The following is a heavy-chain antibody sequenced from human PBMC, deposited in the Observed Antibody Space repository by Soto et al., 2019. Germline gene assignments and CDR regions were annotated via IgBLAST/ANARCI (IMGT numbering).Heavy chain of an antibody. J-gene: IGHJ6*03. CDR1: GGSISSYY. CDR2: IYYSGST. Sequence: SETLSLTCTVSGGSISSYYWSWIRQPPGKGLEWIGYIYYSGSTNYKPSLKSRVTISVDTSKNQFSLKLSSVTAADTAVYYCARVRIRSVLYYYYYYMDVWGKGTTVTVSS. CDR3: ARVRIRSVLYYYYYYMDV. D-gene: IGHD3-10*01. V-gene: IGHV4-59*01.